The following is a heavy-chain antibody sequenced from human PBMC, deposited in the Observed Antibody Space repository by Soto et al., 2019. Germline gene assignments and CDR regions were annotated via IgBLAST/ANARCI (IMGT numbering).Heavy chain of an antibody. V-gene: IGHV3-53*02. J-gene: IGHJ5*02. Sequence: EVQLVETGGGLIQPGGSLRLSCAASGFTVSSNYMSWVRQAPGKGLEWVSVIYSGGSTYYADSVKGRFTISRDNSKNTLYLQMNSLRAEDTAVYYCARIHSSGWYDLGWFDPWGQGTLVTVSS. D-gene: IGHD6-19*01. CDR3: ARIHSSGWYDLGWFDP. CDR2: IYSGGST. CDR1: GFTVSSNY.